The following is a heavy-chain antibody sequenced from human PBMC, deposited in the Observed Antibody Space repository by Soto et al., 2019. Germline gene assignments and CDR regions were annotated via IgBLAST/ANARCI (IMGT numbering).Heavy chain of an antibody. D-gene: IGHD3-10*01. CDR3: ARVRIGFGELLYGDYYYYYYMDV. Sequence: ASVKVSCKASGYTFTSYDINWVRQATGQGLEWMGWMNPNSGNTGYAQKLQGRVTMTRNTSISTAYMELSSLRSEDTAVYYCARVRIGFGELLYGDYYYYYYMDVWGKGTTVTVSS. CDR2: MNPNSGNT. J-gene: IGHJ6*03. CDR1: GYTFTSYD. V-gene: IGHV1-8*01.